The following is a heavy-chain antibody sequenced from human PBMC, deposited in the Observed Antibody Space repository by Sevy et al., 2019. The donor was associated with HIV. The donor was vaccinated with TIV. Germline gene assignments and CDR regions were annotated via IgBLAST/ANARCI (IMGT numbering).Heavy chain of an antibody. CDR3: ARGGGHVDTACMDV. J-gene: IGHJ6*02. CDR2: ISYSRNYI. Sequence: GGSLRLSCTASGFSFSSYMMNWVRQAPGKGLEWVASISYSRNYIYYADSLKGRFTISRDNAKNPLFLQMNSLRAEDTAVYYCARGGGHVDTACMDVWGQGTTVTVSS. CDR1: GFSFSSYM. V-gene: IGHV3-21*01. D-gene: IGHD5-18*01.